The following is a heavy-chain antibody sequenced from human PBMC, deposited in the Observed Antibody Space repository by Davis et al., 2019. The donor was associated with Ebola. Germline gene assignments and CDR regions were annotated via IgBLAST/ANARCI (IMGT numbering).Heavy chain of an antibody. CDR1: GYSFTTYW. D-gene: IGHD6-6*01. CDR2: IKPNSGST. CDR3: ARLEGAAARPSD. Sequence: ASVKVSCKTSGYSFTTYWIHWVRQAPGQGLEWMGIIKPNSGSTTYAQKFQGRVTMTRDTPTSTVHMELSNLRSDDTAMYFCARLEGAAARPSDWGQGTLVTVSS. J-gene: IGHJ4*02. V-gene: IGHV1-46*01.